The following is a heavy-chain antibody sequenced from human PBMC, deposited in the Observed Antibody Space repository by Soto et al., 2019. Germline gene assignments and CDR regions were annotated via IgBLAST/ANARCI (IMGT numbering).Heavy chain of an antibody. D-gene: IGHD3-22*01. Sequence: LRLSCTASGFTFGDYAMSWVRQAPGKGLECVFFFRCKAYGGTTEYAVSVKGRFTISRDDSKIIAYLQMNSLKTKDTAVYFCTSSYYYDSSGYYLPVDYWGQGTLVTVSS. J-gene: IGHJ4*02. CDR2: FRCKAYGGTT. V-gene: IGHV3-49*04. CDR3: TSSYYYDSSGYYLPVDY. CDR1: GFTFGDYA.